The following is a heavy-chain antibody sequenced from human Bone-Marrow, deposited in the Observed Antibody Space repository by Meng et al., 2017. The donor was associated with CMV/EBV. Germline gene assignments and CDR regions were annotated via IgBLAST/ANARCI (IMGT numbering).Heavy chain of an antibody. CDR1: GFTSSSYW. J-gene: IGHJ5*02. D-gene: IGHD6-19*01. Sequence: GGSLRLSCAASGFTSSSYWMSWVRQAPGKGLEWVANIKQDGSEKYYVDSVKGRFTISRDNAKNSLYLQMNSLRAEDTAVYYCARGGAVAGPRGWFDPWGQGTLVTVSS. V-gene: IGHV3-7*01. CDR2: IKQDGSEK. CDR3: ARGGAVAGPRGWFDP.